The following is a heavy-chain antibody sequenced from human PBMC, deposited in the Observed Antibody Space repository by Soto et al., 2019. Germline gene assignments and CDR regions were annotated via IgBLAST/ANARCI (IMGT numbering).Heavy chain of an antibody. CDR3: AREIAAAGTGVDFDY. CDR1: GFTFSSYG. V-gene: IGHV3-33*01. J-gene: IGHJ4*02. Sequence: QVQLVESGGGVVQPGRSLRLSCAASGFTFSSYGMHWVRQAPGKGLEWVAVIWYDGSNKYYADSVKGRFTISRDNSKNTLYLQMNSLRAEDTAVYYCAREIAAAGTGVDFDYWGQGTLVTVSS. D-gene: IGHD6-13*01. CDR2: IWYDGSNK.